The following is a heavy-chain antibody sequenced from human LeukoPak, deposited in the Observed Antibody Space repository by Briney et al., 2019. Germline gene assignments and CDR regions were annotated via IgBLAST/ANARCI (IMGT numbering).Heavy chain of an antibody. D-gene: IGHD3-10*01. V-gene: IGHV3-23*01. CDR2: ISGSGGST. Sequence: GGSLRLSCAASGFTFSSYAMSWVRQAPGKGLEWVSAISGSGGSTYYADSVKGRFTISRDNSKNTLYLQMNSLRAEDTAVYYCARSGITMVRGVIIPTYYYYGMDVWGQGTTVTVSS. CDR3: ARSGITMVRGVIIPTYYYYGMDV. J-gene: IGHJ6*02. CDR1: GFTFSSYA.